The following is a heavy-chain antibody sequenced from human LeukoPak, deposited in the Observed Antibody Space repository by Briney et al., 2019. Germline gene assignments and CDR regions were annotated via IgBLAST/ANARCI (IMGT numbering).Heavy chain of an antibody. V-gene: IGHV4-59*12. J-gene: IGHJ2*01. D-gene: IGHD3-10*01. CDR2: LYYSGYS. CDR1: GGSITSYY. CDR3: ARPGFGVLRYFDL. Sequence: SETLSLTCTVSGGSITSYYWAWLRQPPGKGLEWIGYLYYSGYSNYNPSLKSRVSMSVDTSKNQFSLKLSSVTAADTAVYYCARPGFGVLRYFDLWGRGTLVTVSS.